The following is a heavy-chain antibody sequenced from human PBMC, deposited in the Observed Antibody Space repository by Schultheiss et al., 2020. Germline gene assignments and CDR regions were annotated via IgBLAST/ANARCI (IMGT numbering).Heavy chain of an antibody. D-gene: IGHD3-10*01. CDR2: IYYSGST. CDR1: GGSISSSSYY. J-gene: IGHJ5*02. Sequence: SETLSLTCTVSGGSISSSSYYWGWIRQPPGKGLEWIGSIYYSGSTYYNPSLKSRVTISVDTSKNQLSLKLSSVTAADTAAYYCARPGRGLLWFGELFKNGLDPWGQGTLVTVSS. CDR3: ARPGRGLLWFGELFKNGLDP. V-gene: IGHV4-39*07.